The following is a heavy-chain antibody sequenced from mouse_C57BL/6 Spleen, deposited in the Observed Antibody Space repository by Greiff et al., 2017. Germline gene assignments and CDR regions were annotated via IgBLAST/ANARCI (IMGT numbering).Heavy chain of an antibody. V-gene: IGHV5-17*01. J-gene: IGHJ1*03. D-gene: IGHD1-1*01. Sequence: EVQGVESGGGLVKPGGSLKLSCAASGFTFSDYGMHWVRQAPEKGLEWVAYISSGSSTIYYADTVKGRFTISRDNAKNTLFLQMTSLRSEDTAMYYCARLRYYGSSYDWYFDVWGTGTTVTVSS. CDR2: ISSGSSTI. CDR1: GFTFSDYG. CDR3: ARLRYYGSSYDWYFDV.